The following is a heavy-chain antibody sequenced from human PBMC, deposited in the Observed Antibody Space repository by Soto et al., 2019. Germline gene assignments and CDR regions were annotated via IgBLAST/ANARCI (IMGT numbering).Heavy chain of an antibody. Sequence: SVILSLTCAVSGGSISGGAYSWSWIRQPPGKGLEWIGYIYHSGTTYYNPSLKSRVAISVDTSKTQFSLKLSSVTAADTAVYYCARALYYFDYWGQGTLVTVSS. V-gene: IGHV4-30-2*01. CDR2: IYHSGTT. J-gene: IGHJ4*02. CDR1: GGSISGGAYS. CDR3: ARALYYFDY.